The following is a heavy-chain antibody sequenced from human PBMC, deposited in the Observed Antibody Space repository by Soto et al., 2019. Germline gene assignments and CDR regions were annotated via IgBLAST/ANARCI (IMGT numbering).Heavy chain of an antibody. V-gene: IGHV3-30*18. CDR3: AKGEDFMDY. CDR1: GFTFSSYG. J-gene: IGHJ4*02. CDR2: ISYDGSNK. Sequence: VKLVESGGGVVQPGRSLRLSCAASGFTFSSYGMHWVRQAPGKGLEWVAVISYDGSNKYYADSVKGRFTISRDNSKNTLYLQMNSRRAEDTAVYYCAKGEDFMDYWGQGTLVTVSS.